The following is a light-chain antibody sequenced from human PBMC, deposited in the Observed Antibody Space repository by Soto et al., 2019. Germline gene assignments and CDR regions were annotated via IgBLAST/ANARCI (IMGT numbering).Light chain of an antibody. V-gene: IGKV1-27*01. CDR1: QGISNY. J-gene: IGKJ1*01. CDR3: QQYNSYWT. CDR2: LAS. Sequence: DIQMTQSPSSLSASVGDRVTITCRATQGISNYLAWYQQKPGKVPKLLIYLASTLQSGVPSRFSGSGSGTDFTLTISSLQPEDVATYYCQQYNSYWTFGQGTKVEIK.